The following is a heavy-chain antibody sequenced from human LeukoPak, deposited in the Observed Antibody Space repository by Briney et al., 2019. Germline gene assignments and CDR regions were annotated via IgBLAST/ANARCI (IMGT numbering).Heavy chain of an antibody. CDR1: GFTFSAYG. J-gene: IGHJ4*02. V-gene: IGHV3-33*01. CDR3: AGRERGYCSGGSCYLIDY. CDR2: IWYDGSNK. Sequence: PGGSLRLSCAASGFTFSAYGMHWVRQAPGKGLEWVAVIWYDGSNKYYADSVKGRFTISRDNSKNTLYLQMNSLRAEDTAVYYCAGRERGYCSGGSCYLIDYWGQGTLVTVSS. D-gene: IGHD2-15*01.